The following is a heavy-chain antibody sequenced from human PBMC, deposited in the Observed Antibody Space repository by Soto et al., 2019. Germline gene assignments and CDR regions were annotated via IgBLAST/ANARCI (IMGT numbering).Heavy chain of an antibody. Sequence: SETLSLTCTVSGASISNYYWSWIRQPPGKGLEWIGYIYYSGSPNYNPSLKSRVTISVDTSKNQLSLKLNSVTAADTAVYYCARHKGLDPWGQGTLGTVSS. CDR1: GASISNYY. CDR3: ARHKGLDP. V-gene: IGHV4-59*08. J-gene: IGHJ5*02. CDR2: IYYSGSP.